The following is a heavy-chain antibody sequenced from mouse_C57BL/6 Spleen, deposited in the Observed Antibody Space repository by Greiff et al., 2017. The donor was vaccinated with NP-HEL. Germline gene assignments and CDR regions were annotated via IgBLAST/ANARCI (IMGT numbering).Heavy chain of an antibody. J-gene: IGHJ2*01. CDR1: GYAFSSSW. Sequence: QVQLQQSGPELVKPGASVKISCKASGYAFSSSWMNWVKQRPGQGLEWIGRIYPGDGDTNYNGKFKGKATLTADKSSSTAYMQLSSLTSEDSAVYFCARSGDYSYYFDYWGQGTTLTVSS. CDR2: IYPGDGDT. D-gene: IGHD2-12*01. CDR3: ARSGDYSYYFDY. V-gene: IGHV1-82*01.